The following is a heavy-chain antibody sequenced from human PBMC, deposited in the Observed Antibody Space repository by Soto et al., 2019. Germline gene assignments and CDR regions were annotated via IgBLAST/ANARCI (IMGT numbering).Heavy chain of an antibody. CDR3: AKDMGLTGGNYYDYGMDV. CDR1: GFNFNDYV. CDR2: ISWNSGSI. J-gene: IGHJ6*02. Sequence: EVQLVESGGSLIQPGRSLRLSCAASGFNFNDYVMHWVRQAPGKGLAWVSGISWNSGSIAYADSVKGRFTISRDNAKNSLYLPMNSLRAEDTALYYCAKDMGLTGGNYYDYGMDVWGQGNTVTVSS. D-gene: IGHD3-10*01. V-gene: IGHV3-9*01.